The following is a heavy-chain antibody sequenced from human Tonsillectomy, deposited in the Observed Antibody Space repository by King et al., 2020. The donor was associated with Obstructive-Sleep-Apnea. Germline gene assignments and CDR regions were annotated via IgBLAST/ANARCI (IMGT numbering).Heavy chain of an antibody. CDR2: IDPSDSYT. Sequence: DVQLVESGAEVKKPGESLRISCKGSGYSFTSYWISWVRQMPGKGLEWMGRIDPSDSYTNYSPSFQGHVTISADKSISTAYLQWTSLKASDTAMYYCARHPGYGGSLWYWFDPWGQGTLVTVSS. J-gene: IGHJ5*02. D-gene: IGHD4-23*01. CDR3: ARHPGYGGSLWYWFDP. V-gene: IGHV5-10-1*03. CDR1: GYSFTSYW.